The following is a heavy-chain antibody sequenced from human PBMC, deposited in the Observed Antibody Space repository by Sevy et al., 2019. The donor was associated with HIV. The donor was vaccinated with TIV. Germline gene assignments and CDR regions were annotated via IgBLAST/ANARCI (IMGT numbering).Heavy chain of an antibody. V-gene: IGHV3-23*01. CDR1: GFTFSSYA. Sequence: GGSLRLSCAASGFTFSSYAMSWVRQAPGKGLEWVSAISGSGGSTYYADSMKGRFTISRDNAKNSLYLQMNSLRAEDTAVYYCASRSSWYGDAFDIWGQGTMVTVSS. CDR3: ASRSSWYGDAFDI. J-gene: IGHJ3*02. D-gene: IGHD6-13*01. CDR2: ISGSGGST.